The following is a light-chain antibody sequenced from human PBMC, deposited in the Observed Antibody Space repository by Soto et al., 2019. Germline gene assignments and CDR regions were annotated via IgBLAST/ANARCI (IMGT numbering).Light chain of an antibody. Sequence: FGFNQSPGTPSSSPCERATLSWRVSQTVSSSYLAWYQQKPGQAPRLLIYGASTRATGIPDRFSGSGSGTDFTLTISRLEPEDYAVYYCQQYGHSLWTFGQGTKVDI. J-gene: IGKJ1*01. CDR2: GAS. CDR3: QQYGHSLWT. CDR1: QTVSSSY. V-gene: IGKV3-20*01.